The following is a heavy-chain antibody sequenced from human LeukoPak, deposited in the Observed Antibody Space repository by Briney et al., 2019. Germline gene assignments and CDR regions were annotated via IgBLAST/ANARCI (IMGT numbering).Heavy chain of an antibody. J-gene: IGHJ4*02. CDR3: ARDDGSGYYFDY. CDR2: IYYSGGT. D-gene: IGHD3-22*01. CDR1: GASISGYY. Sequence: KPSETLSLICTVSGASISGYYWSSVRQPPGKGLEWIRYIYYSGGTNYNPSLKSGVSISVDTSKSQFSLKLTSVTAADTAVYYCARDDGSGYYFDYWGQGTLVTVSS. V-gene: IGHV4-59*01.